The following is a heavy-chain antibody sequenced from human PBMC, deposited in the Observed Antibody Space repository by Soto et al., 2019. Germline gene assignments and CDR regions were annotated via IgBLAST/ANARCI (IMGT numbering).Heavy chain of an antibody. Sequence: QVQLVQSGAEVKKPGASVKVSCTASGYTFTHYAIHWVRHAPGQRLEWMGCINAGSGTTKSSQTFQGRLTFTKDTSASTAYMDLSSLRSEDPAIYYCARGLAADGAWGQGTLVTVSS. CDR1: GYTFTHYA. V-gene: IGHV1-3*01. J-gene: IGHJ5*02. CDR3: ARGLAADGA. CDR2: INAGSGTT. D-gene: IGHD6-25*01.